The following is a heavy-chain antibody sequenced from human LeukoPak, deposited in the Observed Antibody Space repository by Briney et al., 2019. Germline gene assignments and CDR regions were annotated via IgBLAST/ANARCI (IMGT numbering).Heavy chain of an antibody. J-gene: IGHJ4*02. CDR3: ARHGPFTYYYDSSGHYRY. D-gene: IGHD3-22*01. CDR2: INHSGST. V-gene: IGHV4-34*01. CDR1: GFTFSSYS. Sequence: GALRLSCAASGFTFSSYSMNWVRQAPGEGLEWIGEINHSGSTNYNPSLKSRVTISVDTSKNQFSLKLGSVTAADTAVYYCARHGPFTYYYDSSGHYRYWGQGTLVTVSS.